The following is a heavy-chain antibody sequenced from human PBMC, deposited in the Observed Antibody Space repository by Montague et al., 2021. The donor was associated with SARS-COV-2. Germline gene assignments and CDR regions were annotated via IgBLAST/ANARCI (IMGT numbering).Heavy chain of an antibody. J-gene: IGHJ6*02. V-gene: IGHV4-59*01. CDR2: VYYSGRR. CDR1: GDSISTSY. CDR3: VRADRRDTDTPHLDYYKGMDL. D-gene: IGHD2-15*01. Sequence: SETLSLTCTVAGDSISTSYWAWIRQPPGKGLEWIGYVYYSGRRSYNSSLKSRVTISVDTSKNQGSLNLRSVTAADTAVYFCVRADRRDTDTPHLDYYKGMDLWGQGTTVTVSS.